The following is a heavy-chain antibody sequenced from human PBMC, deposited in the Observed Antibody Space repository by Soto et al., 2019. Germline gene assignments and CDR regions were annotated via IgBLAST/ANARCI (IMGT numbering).Heavy chain of an antibody. J-gene: IGHJ4*02. CDR2: IYYSGST. V-gene: IGHV4-59*01. Sequence: PSETLSLTCTVSGGSISSYYWSWIRQPPGKGLEWIGYIYYSGSTNYNPSLKSRVTISVDTSKNQFSLKLSSVTAADTAVYYCARGSYDILTGYSPFDYWGQGTLVTVSS. CDR1: GGSISSYY. D-gene: IGHD3-9*01. CDR3: ARGSYDILTGYSPFDY.